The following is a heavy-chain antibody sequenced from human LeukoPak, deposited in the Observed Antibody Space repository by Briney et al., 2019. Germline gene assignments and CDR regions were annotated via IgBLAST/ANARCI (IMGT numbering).Heavy chain of an antibody. V-gene: IGHV3-30-3*01. D-gene: IGHD3-10*01. J-gene: IGHJ6*02. CDR1: GFTFSSYA. CDR2: ISYDGSNK. Sequence: GGSLRLSCAASGFTFSSYAMHGVRQAPDKGLEWVAVISYDGSNKYYADSVKGRFTISRDNSKNTLYLQMNSLRAEDTAVYYCAREESVVRGVKDYYGMDVWGQGTTVTVSS. CDR3: AREESVVRGVKDYYGMDV.